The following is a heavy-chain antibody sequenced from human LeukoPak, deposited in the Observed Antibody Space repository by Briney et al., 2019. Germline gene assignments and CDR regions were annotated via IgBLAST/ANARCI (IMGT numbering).Heavy chain of an antibody. J-gene: IGHJ4*02. CDR3: ARKGPDYGDYRGSYFDY. D-gene: IGHD4-17*01. Sequence: PSETLSLTCTVSGGSISSSSYYWGWIRQPPGKGLEWIGSIYYSGSTYYNPSLKSRVTISVDTSKNQFSLKLSSVTAADTAVYYCARKGPDYGDYRGSYFDYWGQGTLVTVSS. CDR2: IYYSGST. V-gene: IGHV4-39*07. CDR1: GGSISSSSYY.